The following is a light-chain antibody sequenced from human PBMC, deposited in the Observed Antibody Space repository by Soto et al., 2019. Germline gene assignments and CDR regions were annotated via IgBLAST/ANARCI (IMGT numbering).Light chain of an antibody. CDR3: QQSYSSPPT. CDR2: AAS. Sequence: DIQMTQSPATRSASVGDRVTITCRASQSISTNLNWYQQKPGGVPKLLIYAASSLQSGVPSRFSGSGSGTDFTLTISSLQPEDFATYYCQQSYSSPPTFGQGTKVDIK. CDR1: QSISTN. V-gene: IGKV1-39*01. J-gene: IGKJ1*01.